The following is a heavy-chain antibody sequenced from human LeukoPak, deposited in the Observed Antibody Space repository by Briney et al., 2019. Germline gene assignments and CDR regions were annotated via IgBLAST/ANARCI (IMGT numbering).Heavy chain of an antibody. CDR1: GYTLIDLS. V-gene: IGHV1-24*01. CDR3: AAKSGAFDY. J-gene: IGHJ4*02. D-gene: IGHD3-10*01. Sequence: SVKVSCKVSGYTLIDLSMHWVRQAPGKGLEWMGGFDRKHGKAMHAQRFQGRLTMTEDTSTDTAYMELSSLTSEETAMYYCAAKSGAFDYWGQGTLVTVSS. CDR2: FDRKHGKA.